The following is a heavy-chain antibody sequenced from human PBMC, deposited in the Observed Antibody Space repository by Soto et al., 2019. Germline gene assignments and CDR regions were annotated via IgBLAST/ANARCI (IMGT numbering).Heavy chain of an antibody. D-gene: IGHD6-13*01. J-gene: IGHJ4*02. Sequence: EVQPVESGGGLVKPGGSLRLSCAASGFTFSSYSMNWVRQAPGKGLEWVSSISSSSSYIYYADSVKGRFTISRDNAKNSLYLQMNSLRAEDTAVYYCALPLAAAGNEGFDYWGQGTLVTVSS. V-gene: IGHV3-21*01. CDR1: GFTFSSYS. CDR3: ALPLAAAGNEGFDY. CDR2: ISSSSSYI.